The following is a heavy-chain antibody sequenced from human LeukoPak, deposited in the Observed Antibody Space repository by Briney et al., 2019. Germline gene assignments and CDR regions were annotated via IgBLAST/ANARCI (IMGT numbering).Heavy chain of an antibody. CDR3: ARREGTGFFDY. CDR2: IKYSRST. CDR1: GGSISSYY. J-gene: IGHJ4*02. Sequence: SETLSLTCTVSGGSISSYYWSWIRQPPGKGLEWNANIKYSRSTTYNPSINSRVTISLDTSKNQFSLNLSSVTGADTAVYYCARREGTGFFDYWSQGTLVTVSA. D-gene: IGHD6-19*01. V-gene: IGHV4-59*08.